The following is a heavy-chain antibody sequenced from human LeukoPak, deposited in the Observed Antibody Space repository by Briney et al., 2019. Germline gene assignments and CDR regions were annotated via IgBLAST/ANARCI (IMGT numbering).Heavy chain of an antibody. D-gene: IGHD5-18*01. J-gene: IGHJ5*02. CDR2: INPNSGGT. CDR1: GYTFTGYY. Sequence: ASVKVSCKASGYTFTGYYMHWVRQAPGQGLEWMGRINPNSGGTNYAQKFQGRVTMTRDTSISTAYMELSRLRSDDTAVYYCASGNKGYSYGYWFDPWGQGTLVTVSS. V-gene: IGHV1-2*06. CDR3: ASGNKGYSYGYWFDP.